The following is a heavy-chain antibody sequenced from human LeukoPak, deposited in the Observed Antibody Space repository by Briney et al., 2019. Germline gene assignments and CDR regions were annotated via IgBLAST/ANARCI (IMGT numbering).Heavy chain of an antibody. CDR1: GGSISSVDHY. J-gene: IGHJ4*02. Sequence: SETLSLTCTLSGGSISSVDHYWGWIRQPPGKGLEWIGCISYSARTYNNPSLMSRLTISVDTSQNQFYLKLSSVTAADTAVYYCDRGVYYFDSWREGTLVAV. CDR3: DRGVYYFDS. V-gene: IGHV4-30-4*01. CDR2: ISYSART.